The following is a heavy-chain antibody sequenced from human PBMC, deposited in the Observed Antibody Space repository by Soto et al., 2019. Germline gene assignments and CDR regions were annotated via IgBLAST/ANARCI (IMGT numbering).Heavy chain of an antibody. J-gene: IGHJ4*02. D-gene: IGHD2-15*01. CDR3: ASSAGWYAVHS. CDR1: GDYVSSPYY. CDR2: VFHTVTT. Sequence: QVQLQESGPGLVTPSGTLSLTCAVSGDYVSSPYYWCWVRQPPGKGLEWIGEVFHTVTTSYNPSLRSRVTISMDKSINQFSLDLSSVTAADTAVYYCASSAGWYAVHSWGPGTLVIVSS. V-gene: IGHV4-4*02.